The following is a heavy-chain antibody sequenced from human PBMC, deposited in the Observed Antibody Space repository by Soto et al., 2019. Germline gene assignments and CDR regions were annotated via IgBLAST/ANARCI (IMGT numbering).Heavy chain of an antibody. V-gene: IGHV4-59*08. CDR3: ARGPLGRLRLILGWFDP. CDR2: IYYSGST. CDR1: GGSISSYY. J-gene: IGHJ5*02. Sequence: SETLSRTCTVSGGSISSYYWSWIRQPPGKGLEWIGYIYYSGSTNYNPSLKSRVTISVDTSKNQFSLKLSSVTAADTAVYYCARGPLGRLRLILGWFDPWGQGTLVTVSS. D-gene: IGHD4-17*01.